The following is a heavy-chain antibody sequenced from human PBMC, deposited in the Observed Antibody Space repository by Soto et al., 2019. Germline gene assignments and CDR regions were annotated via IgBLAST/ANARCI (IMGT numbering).Heavy chain of an antibody. V-gene: IGHV3-43*01. CDR3: AKDLGVWFGEPPGAYGMDV. D-gene: IGHD3-10*01. CDR2: ISWDGGST. Sequence: GGSLRLSCAASGFTFDDYTMHWVRQAPGKGLEWVSLISWDGGSTYYADSVKGRFTISRDNSKNSLYLQMNSLRTEDTALYYCAKDLGVWFGEPPGAYGMDVWGQGTTVTVSS. CDR1: GFTFDDYT. J-gene: IGHJ6*02.